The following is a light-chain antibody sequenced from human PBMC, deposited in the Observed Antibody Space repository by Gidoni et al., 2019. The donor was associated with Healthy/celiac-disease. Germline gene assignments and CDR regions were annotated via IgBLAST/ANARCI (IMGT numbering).Light chain of an antibody. J-gene: IGKJ4*01. V-gene: IGKV1-9*01. CDR1: QGISSY. CDR2: AAS. Sequence: DIQLTQSPSFLSASVGDRVTITCRASQGISSYLAWYQQKPGKAPKLLIYAASTLQSGVPSRVSGSGSGKEFPLTISSLQPEDFATYYCQPLNSYPLTFGGGTKVEIK. CDR3: QPLNSYPLT.